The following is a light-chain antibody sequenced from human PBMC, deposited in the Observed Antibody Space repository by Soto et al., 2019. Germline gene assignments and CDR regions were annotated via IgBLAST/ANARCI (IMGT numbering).Light chain of an antibody. CDR2: GTS. V-gene: IGLV7-43*01. J-gene: IGLJ3*02. CDR3: LLYSGAAHVWV. Sequence: HTVVTQEPSLTVSPGGTVTLTCASSAGPVTSGYYPNWFQQKPGQAPRSLIYGTSNKHSWTPARFSGSLLGGKAALTLSGVQPEDEADYYCLLYSGAAHVWVFGGGTKLTVL. CDR1: AGPVTSGYY.